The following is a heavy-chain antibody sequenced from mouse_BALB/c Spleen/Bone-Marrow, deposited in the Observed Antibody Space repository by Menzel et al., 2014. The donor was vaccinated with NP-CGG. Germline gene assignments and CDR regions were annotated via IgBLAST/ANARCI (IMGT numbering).Heavy chain of an antibody. J-gene: IGHJ2*01. D-gene: IGHD2-14*01. CDR3: ARPYRYYFDY. CDR1: GITFSSYG. Sequence: EVQGVESGGGLVQPGGSLKLSCAASGITFSSYGMSWVRQTPDKRLELVATINSNGGSTYYPDSVKGRFTISRDNAKNTLYLQMSSLRSEDTAMYYCARPYRYYFDYWGRGTTLTVSS. CDR2: INSNGGST. V-gene: IGHV5-6-3*01.